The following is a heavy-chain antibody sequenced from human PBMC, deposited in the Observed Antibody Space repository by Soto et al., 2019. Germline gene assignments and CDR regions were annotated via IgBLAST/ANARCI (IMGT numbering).Heavy chain of an antibody. D-gene: IGHD3-16*01. Sequence: EVQLVESGGGLVQPGASLRLSCTASGFMFSTYLMSWVRQAPGKGLEWVANIRQGGNEKFYVDSVKGRFTISRDNAKKSLYLQMNSLRAEDTAVYYCVGALTYEVPYYYYGMDVWGQGTTVTVSS. J-gene: IGHJ6*02. CDR3: VGALTYEVPYYYYGMDV. V-gene: IGHV3-7*01. CDR1: GFMFSTYL. CDR2: IRQGGNEK.